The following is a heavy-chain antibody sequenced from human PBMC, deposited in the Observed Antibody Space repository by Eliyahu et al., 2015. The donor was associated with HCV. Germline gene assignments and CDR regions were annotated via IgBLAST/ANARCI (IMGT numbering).Heavy chain of an antibody. V-gene: IGHV3-33*01. D-gene: IGHD2-15*01. J-gene: IGHJ4*02. CDR3: ARDSRKGTELLGVPSL. CDR2: IWYDGSNK. Sequence: QVQLVESGGGVVQPGRSLRLSCAASGFTFSSXGMXWVRQAPGKGLEWVAVIWYDGSNKYYADSVKGRFTISRDNSKNTLYLQMNSLRAEDTAVYYCARDSRKGTELLGVPSLWGQGTLVTVSS. CDR1: GFTFSSXG.